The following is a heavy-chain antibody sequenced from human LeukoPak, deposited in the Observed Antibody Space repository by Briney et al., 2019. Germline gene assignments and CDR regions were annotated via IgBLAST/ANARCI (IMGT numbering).Heavy chain of an antibody. CDR3: ARIYYYYGMDV. CDR2: INHSGST. Sequence: PSETLSLTCTVSGGSSSTYYWSWIRQPPGKGLEWIGEINHSGSTNYNPSLKSRVTISVDTSKNQFSLKLSSVTAADTAVYYCARIYYYYGMDVWGQGTTVTVSS. V-gene: IGHV4-34*01. J-gene: IGHJ6*02. CDR1: GGSSSTYY.